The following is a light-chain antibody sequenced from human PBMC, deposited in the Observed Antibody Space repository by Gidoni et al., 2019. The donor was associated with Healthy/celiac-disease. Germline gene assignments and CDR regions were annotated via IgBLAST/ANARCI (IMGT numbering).Light chain of an antibody. CDR2: DAS. CDR1: QSISSW. J-gene: IGKJ2*01. V-gene: IGKV1-5*01. CDR3: QQYNSYSLYT. Sequence: DIQMTQSPSTLSASVGDRVTITCRASQSISSWLAWYPQKPGKAPKLLIYDASSLESGVPSRFSGSGSGTEFTLTISSLQPDDFATYYCQQYNSYSLYTFGQXTKLEIK.